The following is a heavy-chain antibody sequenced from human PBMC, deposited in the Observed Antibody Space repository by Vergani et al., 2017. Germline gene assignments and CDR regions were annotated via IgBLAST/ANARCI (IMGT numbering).Heavy chain of an antibody. J-gene: IGHJ4*02. CDR3: ARAAVVATHPIFVD. V-gene: IGHV4-34*01. CDR2: INHSGST. Sequence: QVQLQQWGAGLLKPSETLSLTCAVYGGSFSGYYWSGIRQPPGKGLEWIGEINHSGSTNYNPSLKSRVTISIDTSTNRFSLKLSSVTAADTAVYYCARAAVVATHPIFVDWSQGTLVTVYS. CDR1: GGSFSGYY. D-gene: IGHD2-15*01.